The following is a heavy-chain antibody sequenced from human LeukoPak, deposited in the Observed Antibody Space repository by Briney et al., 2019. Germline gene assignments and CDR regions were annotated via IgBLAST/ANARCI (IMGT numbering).Heavy chain of an antibody. Sequence: GGSLRLSCAASGFTFSSYAMSWVRQAPGKGLEWVSAISGSGGSTYYADSVKGRFTISRDNSQNTLDLQMNSLRTEDTAVYYCTKGLWAGVSAARDWGQGALVTVSS. CDR1: GFTFSSYA. CDR3: TKGLWAGVSAARD. D-gene: IGHD2-8*01. CDR2: ISGSGGST. J-gene: IGHJ4*02. V-gene: IGHV3-23*01.